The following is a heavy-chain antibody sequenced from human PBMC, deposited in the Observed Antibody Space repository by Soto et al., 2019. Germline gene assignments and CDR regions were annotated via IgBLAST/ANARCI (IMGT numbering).Heavy chain of an antibody. V-gene: IGHV3-48*02. Sequence: GGSVRLSXAASGFTFSSYSMNWVRQAPGKGLEWISYISTTSSSIYYADSVKGRFTISRDNAKNSLFLQMNSLRDEDTAVYYCARKGVAFDYWGQGALVTVSS. CDR2: ISTTSSSI. J-gene: IGHJ4*02. D-gene: IGHD3-3*01. CDR3: ARKGVAFDY. CDR1: GFTFSSYS.